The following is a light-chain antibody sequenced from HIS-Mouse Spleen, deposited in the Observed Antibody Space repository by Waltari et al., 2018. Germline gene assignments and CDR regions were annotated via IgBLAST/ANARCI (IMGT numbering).Light chain of an antibody. J-gene: IGKJ3*01. CDR2: GAS. CDR3: QQYGSSPFT. CDR1: QSVSSSD. V-gene: IGKV3-20*01. Sequence: EIVLTQSPGTLSLSPGERATLSCRASQSVSSSDLAWYQQKPGQAPRLLIYGASSRATGIPDRFSGSGSGTDLTLTISRLEPEDFAVYYCQQYGSSPFTFGPGTKVDIK.